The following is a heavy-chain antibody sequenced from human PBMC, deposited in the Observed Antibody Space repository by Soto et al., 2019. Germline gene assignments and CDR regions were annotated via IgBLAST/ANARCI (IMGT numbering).Heavy chain of an antibody. J-gene: IGHJ6*02. V-gene: IGHV3-11*06. CDR2: ISASGRYT. CDR1: GFTFSNYY. Sequence: QVQLVESGGGLVKPGGSLRLSCAASGFTFSNYYMSWIRQAPGKGLEWVSYISASGRYTNYTDSVKGRFTISRDNAKNSLFLQVNSLRAEDTAVYYCARGGEYVGYYGLDVWGQGTTVTVSS. D-gene: IGHD3-16*01. CDR3: ARGGEYVGYYGLDV.